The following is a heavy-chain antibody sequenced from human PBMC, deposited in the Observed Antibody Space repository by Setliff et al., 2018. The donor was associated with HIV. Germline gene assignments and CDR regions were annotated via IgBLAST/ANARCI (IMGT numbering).Heavy chain of an antibody. Sequence: ASVKVSCKASGGTFSTYALSWVRQAPGQGLEWMGGINPLFGKAKYAQRFQGRVTITAEESTDTAYIELIAVRSEDTAIYYCAYSSGFYHFDSWGQGTLVTVSS. D-gene: IGHD6-25*01. J-gene: IGHJ5*01. CDR3: AYSSGFYHFDS. CDR1: GGTFSTYA. CDR2: INPLFGKA. V-gene: IGHV1-69*13.